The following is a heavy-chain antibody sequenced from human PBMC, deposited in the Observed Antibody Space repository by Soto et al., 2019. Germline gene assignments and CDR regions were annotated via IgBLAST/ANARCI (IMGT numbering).Heavy chain of an antibody. J-gene: IGHJ6*02. Sequence: GGSLRLSCAASGFTFSNAWMNWVRQAPGKGLERVGRIKSKTDGGTTDYAAPVKGRFTISRDDSKNTLYLQMNSLKTEDTAVYYCTSSSVATISGYYYYGMDVWGQGTTVTVSS. D-gene: IGHD5-12*01. CDR2: IKSKTDGGTT. CDR3: TSSSVATISGYYYYGMDV. V-gene: IGHV3-15*07. CDR1: GFTFSNAW.